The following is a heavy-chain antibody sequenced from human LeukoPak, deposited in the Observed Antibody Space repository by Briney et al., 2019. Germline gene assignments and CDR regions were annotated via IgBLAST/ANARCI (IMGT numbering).Heavy chain of an antibody. CDR2: ISGSGVIT. CDR1: GLTFINFG. J-gene: IGHJ6*04. CDR3: AELGITMIGGV. Sequence: PGGTLRLSCAASGLTFINFGMTWVGQAQGKGLEWVSAISGSGVITFYADSVKGRFTISRDNSKNTLYLQMNSLRAEDTAVYYCAELGITMIGGVWGKGTTVTISS. D-gene: IGHD3-10*02. V-gene: IGHV3-23*01.